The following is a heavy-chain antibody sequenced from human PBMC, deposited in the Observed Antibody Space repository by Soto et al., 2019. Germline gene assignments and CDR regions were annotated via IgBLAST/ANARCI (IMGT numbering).Heavy chain of an antibody. CDR2: IYYGGSA. CDR3: TRGGHCTDGVCSALDY. CDR1: GGSISTYY. V-gene: IGHV4-59*08. Sequence: QVQLQESGPRLVKTSETLSLTCTVSGGSISTYYWSWIRQPPGKGLEWIGYIYYGGSANYNPSLKSRVTISVDRSKKQFSLKLNSVTAADTAVYYCTRGGHCTDGVCSALDYWGQGTLVTVSS. J-gene: IGHJ4*02. D-gene: IGHD2-8*01.